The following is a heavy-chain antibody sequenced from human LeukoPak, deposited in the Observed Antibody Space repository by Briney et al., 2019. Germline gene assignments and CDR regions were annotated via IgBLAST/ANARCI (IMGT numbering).Heavy chain of an antibody. CDR2: MSYDGFNK. Sequence: PGGSLRLSCAASGFTFSSYAMHWVRQSLGKGLEWVAVMSYDGFNKYYADSVKGRFTISRDNSKNTLYLQMNSLRAEDTAVYYCAKTKGYSYGYYVDYWGLGTLVTVSS. V-gene: IGHV3-30*18. D-gene: IGHD5-18*01. CDR3: AKTKGYSYGYYVDY. J-gene: IGHJ4*02. CDR1: GFTFSSYA.